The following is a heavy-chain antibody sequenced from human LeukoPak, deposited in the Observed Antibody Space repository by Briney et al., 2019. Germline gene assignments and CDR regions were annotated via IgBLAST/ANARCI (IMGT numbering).Heavy chain of an antibody. Sequence: ASVKVSCKASGYTFTSYYMHWVRQAPGQGLEWMGLINPSGGSTSYAQKFQGRVTMTRDTSTSTVYMELSSLRSEDTAVYYCARTPIYCTNGVCYSYYYYGMDVWGQGTTVTVSS. V-gene: IGHV1-46*01. CDR1: GYTFTSYY. J-gene: IGHJ6*02. D-gene: IGHD2-8*01. CDR2: INPSGGST. CDR3: ARTPIYCTNGVCYSYYYYGMDV.